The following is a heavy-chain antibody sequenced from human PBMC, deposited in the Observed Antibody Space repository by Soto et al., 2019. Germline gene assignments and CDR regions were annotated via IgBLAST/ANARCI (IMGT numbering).Heavy chain of an antibody. J-gene: IGHJ6*02. Sequence: QSGGSLRLSCAASGFTFSSYGMHWVRQAPGKGLEWVAVISYDGSNKYYADSVKGRFTISRDNSKNTLYLQMNSLRAEDTAVYYCAKGYCSSTSCPSLYYYYGMDVWGQGTTVTVSS. CDR3: AKGYCSSTSCPSLYYYYGMDV. V-gene: IGHV3-30*18. D-gene: IGHD2-2*01. CDR1: GFTFSSYG. CDR2: ISYDGSNK.